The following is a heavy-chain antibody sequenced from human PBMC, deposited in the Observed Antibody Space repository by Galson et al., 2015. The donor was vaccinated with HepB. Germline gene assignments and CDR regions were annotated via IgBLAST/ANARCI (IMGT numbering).Heavy chain of an antibody. CDR1: GFTFNTYN. CDR3: ARQYCSGTSCFGPYFDR. CDR2: ITTAGTYA. Sequence: SLRLSCAASGFTFNTYNINWVRQAPGKGLEWVSSITTAGTYAYYADSVKGRFTISRDNAKSSLSLHMNSLRADDTAVYYCARQYCSGTSCFGPYFDRWGQGTLVTVSS. V-gene: IGHV3-21*01. J-gene: IGHJ4*02. D-gene: IGHD2-2*01.